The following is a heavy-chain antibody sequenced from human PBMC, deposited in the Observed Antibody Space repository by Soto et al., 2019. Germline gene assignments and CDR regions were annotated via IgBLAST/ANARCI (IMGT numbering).Heavy chain of an antibody. CDR2: ISAYNGNT. CDR1: GYTFASYA. CDR3: ARDPPPPDY. V-gene: IGHV1-18*01. J-gene: IGHJ4*02. Sequence: QVQLVQSGAEVKKPGASVKVSCKASGYTFASYAISWMRQAPGQGLEWMGWISAYNGNTNYAQKLQGRVTMTTDTSPSTAYMALRSLSSDDTAVYYCARDPPPPDYWGQGTRVTVTS.